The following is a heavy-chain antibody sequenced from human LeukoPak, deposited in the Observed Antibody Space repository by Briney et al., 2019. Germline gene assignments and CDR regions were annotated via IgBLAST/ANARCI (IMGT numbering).Heavy chain of an antibody. CDR2: IIPIFGTA. J-gene: IGHJ6*03. D-gene: IGHD2-2*01. CDR1: GGTFSRYA. Sequence: ASVKVSCKASGGTFSRYAISWVRQAPRQGLEWMGGIIPIFGTANYAQKFQGRVTITADESTSTAYMELSSLRSEDTAVYYCARDGFTSSKDYYYYYYMDVWGKGTTVTVSS. CDR3: ARDGFTSSKDYYYYYYMDV. V-gene: IGHV1-69*13.